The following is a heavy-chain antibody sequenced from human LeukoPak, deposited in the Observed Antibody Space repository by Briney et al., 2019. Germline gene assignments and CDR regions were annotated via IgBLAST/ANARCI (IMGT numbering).Heavy chain of an antibody. CDR3: ARLSGAPIRHPIYHFDY. V-gene: IGHV4-38-2*01. CDR1: GYFISSGYY. Sequence: SETLSLTCAVSGYFISSGYYWGWIRQPPGKGLEWIGNIYHSGSTYKNPSLKSRVTISLDTSKNQFSLNLSSVTAADTAMYYCARLSGAPIRHPIYHFDYWGQGTLVTVSS. J-gene: IGHJ4*02. D-gene: IGHD2-2*02. CDR2: IYHSGST.